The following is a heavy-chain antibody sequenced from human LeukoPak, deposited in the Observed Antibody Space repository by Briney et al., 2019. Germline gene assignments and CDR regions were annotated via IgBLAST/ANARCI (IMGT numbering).Heavy chain of an antibody. J-gene: IGHJ4*02. V-gene: IGHV4-4*07. CDR1: GNSTSSYY. Sequence: SETLSLTCTVSGNSTSSYYWSWIRQPAGKGLEWIGRIYTSGSTNYNPSLKSRVTMSVDTSKNQFSLNLSSVTAADTAFYYCARETTGLARYFDYWGQGTLVTVSS. CDR3: ARETTGLARYFDY. D-gene: IGHD4-11*01. CDR2: IYTSGST.